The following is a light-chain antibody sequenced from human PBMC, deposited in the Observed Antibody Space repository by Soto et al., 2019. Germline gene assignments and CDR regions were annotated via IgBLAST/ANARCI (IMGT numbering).Light chain of an antibody. CDR2: SNI. Sequence: QSVLTQPPSVSGAPGQRVTISCTGSSSNIGAGYDVHWYQQLPGTAPKLLIYSNINRPPGVPDRFSGSKSGTSASLAITGLQAEDEADYYCPSCDSSLSALVFGGGTKVTVL. J-gene: IGLJ2*01. V-gene: IGLV1-40*01. CDR3: PSCDSSLSALV. CDR1: SSNIGAGYD.